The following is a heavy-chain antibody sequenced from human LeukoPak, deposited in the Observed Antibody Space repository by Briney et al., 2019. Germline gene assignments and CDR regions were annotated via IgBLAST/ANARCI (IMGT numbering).Heavy chain of an antibody. CDR1: GFTLSNYG. CDR3: AKDYGDYGSGSSFDY. J-gene: IGHJ4*02. D-gene: IGHD3-10*01. CDR2: IRYDGSNK. V-gene: IGHV3-30*02. Sequence: PGGSLRLSCAASGFTLSNYGIHWVRQAPGKGLEWVAFIRYDGSNKYYADSVKGRFTISRDNSKNTLYLQMNSLRAEDTAVYYCAKDYGDYGSGSSFDYWGQGTLVTVSS.